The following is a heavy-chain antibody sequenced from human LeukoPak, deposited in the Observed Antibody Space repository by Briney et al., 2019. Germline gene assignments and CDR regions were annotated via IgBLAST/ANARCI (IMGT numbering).Heavy chain of an antibody. CDR2: ISSSGSTI. CDR3: ARVGNRFLEWLLPFDY. V-gene: IGHV3-48*03. D-gene: IGHD3-3*01. Sequence: PGGSLRLSCAASGFTFSSYEMNWLRQAPGKGLEWVSYISSSGSTIYYADSVKGRFTISRDNAKNSLYLQMNSLRAEDTAVYYCARVGNRFLEWLLPFDYWGQGTLVTVSS. J-gene: IGHJ4*02. CDR1: GFTFSSYE.